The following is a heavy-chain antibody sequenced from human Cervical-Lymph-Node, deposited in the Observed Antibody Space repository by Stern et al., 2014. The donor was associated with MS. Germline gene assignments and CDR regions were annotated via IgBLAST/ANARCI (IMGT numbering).Heavy chain of an antibody. CDR1: GFTFSGSA. D-gene: IGHD6-6*01. CDR3: TSTGQLAAFDI. CDR2: IRSKANSYGS. Sequence: EVHLVESGGGLVQPGGSLKLSCAASGFTFSGSAMHWVRQASGKGLEWVGRIRSKANSYGSAYAASVKGRFTISRDDSKNTAYLQMNSLKTEDAAVYYCTSTGQLAAFDIWGQGTMVTVSS. J-gene: IGHJ3*02. V-gene: IGHV3-73*01.